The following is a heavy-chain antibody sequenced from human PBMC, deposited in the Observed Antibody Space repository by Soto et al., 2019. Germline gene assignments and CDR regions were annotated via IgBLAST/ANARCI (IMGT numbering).Heavy chain of an antibody. CDR2: IKSKTDGGTT. CDR1: GFTFSNAW. V-gene: IGHV3-15*01. J-gene: IGHJ2*01. Sequence: EVQLVESGGGSVKPGGSLRLSCAASGFTFSNAWMSWVRQAPGKGLEWVGRIKSKTDGGTTDYAAPVKGRFTISRDDSKNTLYLQMNSLKTQDTAVYYCTTEIVVVPAAIVWYFDLWGRGTLVTVSS. CDR3: TTEIVVVPAAIVWYFDL. D-gene: IGHD2-2*02.